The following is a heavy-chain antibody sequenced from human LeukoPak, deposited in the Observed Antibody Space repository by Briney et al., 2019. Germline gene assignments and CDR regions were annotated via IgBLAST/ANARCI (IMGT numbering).Heavy chain of an antibody. Sequence: GGSLRLSCGASGFXFSSYGIHWVRQAPGKGLEWLALIYYDGSNKYYADSVKGRFTISRDNSKNTLYLQMNSLRAEDTAVYYCARDPHYYDISGYYYGAFDIWGQGTMVTVSS. CDR2: IYYDGSNK. V-gene: IGHV3-33*08. D-gene: IGHD3-22*01. CDR1: GFXFSSYG. J-gene: IGHJ3*02. CDR3: ARDPHYYDISGYYYGAFDI.